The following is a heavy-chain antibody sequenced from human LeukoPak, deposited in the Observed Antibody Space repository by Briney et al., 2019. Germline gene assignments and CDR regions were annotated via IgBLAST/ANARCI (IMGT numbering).Heavy chain of an antibody. J-gene: IGHJ5*02. CDR1: AGSSSSYY. CDR3: ARERKGFDP. V-gene: IGHV4-59*01. CDR2: IYYSGST. Sequence: SENLSLNCTVSAGSSSSYYWSWIRQPQGNGREWIGYIYYSGSTNYNPSLKSRVTISVDTSKNQFSLKLSSVTAADTAVYYCARERKGFDPWGQGTLVTVSS.